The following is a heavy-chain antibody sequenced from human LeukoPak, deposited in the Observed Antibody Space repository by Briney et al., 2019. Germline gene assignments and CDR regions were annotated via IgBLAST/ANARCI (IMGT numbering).Heavy chain of an antibody. Sequence: SQTLSLTCTVSGGSISSGSYYWSWIRQPAGKGLEWIGRIYTSGSTNYNPSLKSRVTILVDTSKNQFSLKLSSVTAADTAVYYCARDQGGYSYGHWGQGTLVTVSS. CDR3: ARDQGGYSYGH. D-gene: IGHD5-18*01. J-gene: IGHJ4*02. CDR2: IYTSGST. CDR1: GGSISSGSYY. V-gene: IGHV4-61*02.